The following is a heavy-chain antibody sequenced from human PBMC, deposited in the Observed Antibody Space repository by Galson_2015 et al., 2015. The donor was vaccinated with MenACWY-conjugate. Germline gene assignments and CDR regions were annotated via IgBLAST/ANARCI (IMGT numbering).Heavy chain of an antibody. D-gene: IGHD1-7*01. V-gene: IGHV1-69*04. J-gene: IGHJ5*02. CDR3: ARDYEDNSENYFGPTRWFDP. CDR1: GGTFRNYA. Sequence: SVKVSCKASGGTFRNYAISWVRQAPGQGLEWMGRIIPILNILRFAQKFQGRVTITADTSTSTVYMELSSLRSDDTAVYYCARDYEDNSENYFGPTRWFDPWGQGTLATVSS. CDR2: IIPILNIL.